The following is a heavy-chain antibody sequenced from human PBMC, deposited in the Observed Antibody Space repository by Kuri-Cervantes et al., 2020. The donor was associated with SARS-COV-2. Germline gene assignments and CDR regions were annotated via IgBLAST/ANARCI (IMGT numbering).Heavy chain of an antibody. V-gene: IGHV3-11*04. CDR1: GFTSSDYY. CDR3: AREVTIFGAVSRGFDP. J-gene: IGHJ5*02. Sequence: GGSLRLSCAASGFTSSDYYMSWIRQAPGKGLEWVSYISSSSSTIYYADSVKGRFTISRDNAKNSLYLQMNSLRAEDTAVYYCAREVTIFGAVSRGFDPWGQGTLVTVSS. D-gene: IGHD3-3*01. CDR2: ISSSSSTI.